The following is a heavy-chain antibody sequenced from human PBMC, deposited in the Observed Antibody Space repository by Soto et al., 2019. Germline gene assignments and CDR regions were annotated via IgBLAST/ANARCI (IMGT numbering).Heavy chain of an antibody. J-gene: IGHJ5*02. V-gene: IGHV3-23*01. CDR3: AKAGGYDILTGYRNRFDP. D-gene: IGHD3-9*01. CDR2: ISGGGGST. CDR1: GFTFTSYA. Sequence: EVQLLESGGGLVQPGGSLRLSCAASGFTFTSYAMSCVRQAPGKGLEWVSGISGGGGSTYYADSVKGRFTISRDNSKNTLYLQMNSLRAEDTAVYYCAKAGGYDILTGYRNRFDPWGQGTLVTVSS.